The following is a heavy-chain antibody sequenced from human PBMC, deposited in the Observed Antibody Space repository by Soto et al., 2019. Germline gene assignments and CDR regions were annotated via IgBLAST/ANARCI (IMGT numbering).Heavy chain of an antibody. J-gene: IGHJ3*01. V-gene: IGHV4-34*01. CDR1: GGSFSGYY. CDR3: ARGTREQAFDV. Sequence: SPTLSLTCAVFGGSFSGYYWRRIRKPPGKGLEWIGEINHSGSTNYNPSLKSRVTISVDTSKNQFSLKLSSVTAADTAVYYCARGTREQAFDVWGQGTMVNVSS. CDR2: INHSGST.